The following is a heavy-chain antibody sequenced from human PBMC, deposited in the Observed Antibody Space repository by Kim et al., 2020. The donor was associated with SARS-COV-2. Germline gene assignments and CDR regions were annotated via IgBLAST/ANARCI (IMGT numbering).Heavy chain of an antibody. J-gene: IGHJ5*02. Sequence: GGSLRLSCAASGFTFSSYAMTWVRQAPGMGLEWVSSISSSGDRTYYTDSVRGRFTVSRDSSKNTLYLQMDSLRAEDTALYYCAKYLTFHQGVIGNWFDPWGQGTLVTVSS. CDR3: AKYLTFHQGVIGNWFDP. V-gene: IGHV3-23*01. CDR1: GFTFSSYA. CDR2: ISSSGDRT. D-gene: IGHD3-16*02.